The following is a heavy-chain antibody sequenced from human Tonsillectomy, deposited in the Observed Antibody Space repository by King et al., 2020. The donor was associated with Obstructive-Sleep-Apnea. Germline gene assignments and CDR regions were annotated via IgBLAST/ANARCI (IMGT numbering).Heavy chain of an antibody. J-gene: IGHJ4*02. V-gene: IGHV2-5*02. CDR1: GFSLSTSGVG. CDR3: APRQSRGCSYGRRRGYYFDD. CDR2: IYWDDDK. D-gene: IGHD5-18*01. Sequence: TLKESGPTLVKPTQTLTLTCTFSGFSLSTSGVGVGWIRQPPGKALECLALIYWDDDKRYSPSLKSRLTISKDTSKNQVVLTMTNMDPVDTATYYCAPRQSRGCSYGRRRGYYFDDGGQGNLVTVSS.